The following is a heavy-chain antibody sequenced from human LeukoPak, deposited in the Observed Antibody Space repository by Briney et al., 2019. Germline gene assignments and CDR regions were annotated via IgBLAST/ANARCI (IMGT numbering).Heavy chain of an antibody. D-gene: IGHD3-3*01. J-gene: IGHJ4*02. CDR3: ARDSITIFGVVIPSLDY. CDR1: GYTFTGYY. Sequence: GASVKVSCKASGYTFTGYYMHWVRQAPGQGLEWMGWINPNSGGTNYAQKLQGRVTMTTDTSTSTAYMEVRSLRSDDTAVYYCARDSITIFGVVIPSLDYWGQGTLVTVSS. CDR2: INPNSGGT. V-gene: IGHV1-2*02.